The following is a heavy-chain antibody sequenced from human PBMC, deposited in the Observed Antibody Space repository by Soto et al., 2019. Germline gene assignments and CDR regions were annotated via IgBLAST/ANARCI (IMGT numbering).Heavy chain of an antibody. V-gene: IGHV3-30-3*01. J-gene: IGHJ4*02. CDR2: ISYDGSNK. CDR3: AREEDYCSSTSCHFFDY. CDR1: GFTFSSYA. Sequence: GGSLRLSCAASGFTFSSYAMHWVRQAPGKGLEWVAVISYDGSNKYYADSVKGRFTISRDNSKNTLYLQMNSLRAEDTAVYYCAREEDYCSSTSCHFFDYWGQGTLVTVS. D-gene: IGHD2-2*01.